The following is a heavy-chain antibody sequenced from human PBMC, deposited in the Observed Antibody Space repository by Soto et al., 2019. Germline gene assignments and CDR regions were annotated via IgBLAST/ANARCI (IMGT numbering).Heavy chain of an antibody. D-gene: IGHD6-19*01. Sequence: MSWVRQAPGKGLEWVSALSASGTSTYYADFVQGRFTISRDNSKNTVFLQMSSLRAEDTAVYYCAQRHSSDWYTFDYFDSWGQGTLVTVSS. J-gene: IGHJ4*02. CDR2: LSASGTST. CDR3: AQRHSSDWYTFDYFDS. V-gene: IGHV3-23*01.